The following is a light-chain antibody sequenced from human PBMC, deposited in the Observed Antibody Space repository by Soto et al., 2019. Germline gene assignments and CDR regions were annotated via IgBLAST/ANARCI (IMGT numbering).Light chain of an antibody. V-gene: IGKV4-1*01. CDR1: QSVLYSSHNKNY. Sequence: DIVMTQSPDSLAVSLGERATINCKSSQSVLYSSHNKNYLAWYQQKPEQPPKLLIYWASTRDSGVPDRFSGSGSGTDVTPTISSLHGEDVAVYSCQQYYRPRTSGQGTKVEIK. CDR3: QQYYRPRT. CDR2: WAS. J-gene: IGKJ1*01.